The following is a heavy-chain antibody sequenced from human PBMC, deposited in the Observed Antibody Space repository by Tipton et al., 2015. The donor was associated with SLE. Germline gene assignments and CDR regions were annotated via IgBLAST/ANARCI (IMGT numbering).Heavy chain of an antibody. CDR3: VRVVPRGGTDY. J-gene: IGHJ4*02. D-gene: IGHD2-15*01. Sequence: TLSLTCSVSGASISNDGHYWSWIRHHPGKGLEWIGYIYYSGSTYYNPSLKSRLSISVDTSKNQFSLNLRYVTAADTAVYYCVRVVPRGGTDYWGQGTLITVSS. V-gene: IGHV4-31*03. CDR1: GASISNDGHY. CDR2: IYYSGST.